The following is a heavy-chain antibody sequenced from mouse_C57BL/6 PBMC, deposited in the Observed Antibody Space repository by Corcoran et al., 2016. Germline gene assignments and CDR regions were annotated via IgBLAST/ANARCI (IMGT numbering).Heavy chain of an antibody. CDR3: ARAGASNWRFAY. CDR2: IYPGDGDT. V-gene: IGHV1-80*01. D-gene: IGHD4-1*01. J-gene: IGHJ3*01. Sequence: QVQLQQSGAELVKPGASVKISCKASGYAFSSYWMNWVKQRPGKGLAWIGQIYPGDGDTNYNGKFKGKATLTADKSSSTAYMQLSSLTSEDSAVYCCARAGASNWRFAYWGQGTLVTVSA. CDR1: GYAFSSYW.